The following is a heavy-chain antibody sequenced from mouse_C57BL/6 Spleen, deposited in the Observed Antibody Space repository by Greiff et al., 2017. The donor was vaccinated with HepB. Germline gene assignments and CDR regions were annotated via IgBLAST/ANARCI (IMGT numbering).Heavy chain of an antibody. V-gene: IGHV1-55*01. CDR2: IYPGSGST. Sequence: QVQLQPGAALVTPGASVKMSCNASGYTFTSYWITWVKQRPGQGLEWIGDIYPGSGSTNYNEKFKSKATLTVDTSSSTAYMQLSSLTSEDSAVYYCARNHYYYGSSYDAMDYWGQGTSVTVSS. CDR3: ARNHYYYGSSYDAMDY. J-gene: IGHJ4*01. D-gene: IGHD1-1*01. CDR1: GYTFTSYW.